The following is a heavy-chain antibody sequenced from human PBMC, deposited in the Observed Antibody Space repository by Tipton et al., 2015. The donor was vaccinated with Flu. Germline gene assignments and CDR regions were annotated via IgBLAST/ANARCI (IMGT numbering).Heavy chain of an antibody. Sequence: SLRLSCVTSGFTFSDYAMTWARQAPGRGLEWVSGINFLGGLTYYADSAKGRFTISRDNSKNTLYLQMNSLRAEDTAVYYCAKERWGGNCNPAPGSADFWGQGTLVTVSS. CDR2: INFLGGLT. CDR3: AKERWGGNCNPAPGSADF. D-gene: IGHD2-21*02. J-gene: IGHJ4*02. CDR1: GFTFSDYA. V-gene: IGHV3-23*01.